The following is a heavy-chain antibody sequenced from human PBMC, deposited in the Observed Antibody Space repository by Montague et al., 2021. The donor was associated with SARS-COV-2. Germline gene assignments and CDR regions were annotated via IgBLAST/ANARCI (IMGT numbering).Heavy chain of an antibody. CDR1: GGSFSPYY. CDR3: ARDRGRYFDSGSYNWLDS. V-gene: IGHV4-59*01. CDR2: IYHTGNT. J-gene: IGHJ5*01. D-gene: IGHD3-10*01. Sequence: SETLSLTCTVSGGSFSPYYWTWIRQPPGKGLEWIGYIYHTGNTKYKPSLKSRVTISVDTSKNQFSLNLKSVTAADTAVDYCARDRGRYFDSGSYNWLDSWGQGTLVTVSS.